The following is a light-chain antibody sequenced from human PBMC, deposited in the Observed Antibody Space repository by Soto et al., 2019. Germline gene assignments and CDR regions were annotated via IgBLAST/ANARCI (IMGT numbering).Light chain of an antibody. Sequence: EIVLTQSPATLSLSPGERATLSCRASQSVSSYLAWYQQKPGQAPRRLIYDASNRATGIPARFSGSGSGTDFTLTISSLEPEDFAVYYCQQRSNWPLTFGGGTKV. CDR2: DAS. V-gene: IGKV3-11*01. CDR1: QSVSSY. J-gene: IGKJ4*01. CDR3: QQRSNWPLT.